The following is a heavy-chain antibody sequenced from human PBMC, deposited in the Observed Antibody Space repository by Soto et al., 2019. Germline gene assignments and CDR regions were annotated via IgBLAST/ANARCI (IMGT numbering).Heavy chain of an antibody. CDR1: GFTFNQYW. V-gene: IGHV3-7*01. D-gene: IGHD1-26*01. Sequence: EVQLVESGGGLVQPGGSLRLSCAASGFTFNQYWMTWVRQAPGKGLEWVANIQQVGSEKYYVDAVKGRFTISRDNADNALYLQMNGLRGEDTAVYYCAVGRTGLDVWGQGTTVTVSS. CDR3: AVGRTGLDV. CDR2: IQQVGSEK. J-gene: IGHJ6*02.